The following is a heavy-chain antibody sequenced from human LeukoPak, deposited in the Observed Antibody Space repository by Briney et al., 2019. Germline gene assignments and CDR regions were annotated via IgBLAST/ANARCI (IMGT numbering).Heavy chain of an antibody. Sequence: ASVKVSCKASGGTFSSYAISWVRQAPGQGLEWMGGINPNSGGTNYAQKFQGRVTMTTDTSISTAYMELSRLRSDDTAVYYCARASSGSYFSYYMDVWGKGTTVTISS. J-gene: IGHJ6*03. D-gene: IGHD1-26*01. CDR2: INPNSGGT. CDR3: ARASSGSYFSYYMDV. V-gene: IGHV1-2*02. CDR1: GGTFSSYA.